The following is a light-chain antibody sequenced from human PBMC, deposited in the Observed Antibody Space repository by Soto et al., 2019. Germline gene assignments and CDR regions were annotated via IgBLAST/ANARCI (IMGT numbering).Light chain of an antibody. V-gene: IGKV1-33*01. CDR3: QHYGNLPWT. J-gene: IGKJ1*01. CDR1: QDISNY. CDR2: GAS. Sequence: DLQMTQSPSSLSASVGDRVTITCQASQDISNYLNWYQQKPGKAPKLLIYGASNLETGVPSRFSGSGSGTDFTFTISSLQPEDIATYSCQHYGNLPWTFGQGTKVEIK.